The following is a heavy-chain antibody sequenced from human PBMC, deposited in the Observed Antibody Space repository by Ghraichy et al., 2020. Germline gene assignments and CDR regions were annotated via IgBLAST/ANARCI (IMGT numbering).Heavy chain of an antibody. CDR1: GFTFSSYW. CDR2: IKQDGSEK. Sequence: GESLNISCAASGFTFSSYWMSWVRQAPGKGLEWVANIKQDGSEKYYVDSVKGRFTISRDNAKNSLYLQMNSLRAEDTAVYYCAKVQPPSGTMIVVVMDAFDIWGQGTMVTVSS. D-gene: IGHD3-22*01. J-gene: IGHJ3*02. V-gene: IGHV3-7*01. CDR3: AKVQPPSGTMIVVVMDAFDI.